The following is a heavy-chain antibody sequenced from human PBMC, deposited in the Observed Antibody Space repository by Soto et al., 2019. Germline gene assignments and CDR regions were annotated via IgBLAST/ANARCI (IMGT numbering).Heavy chain of an antibody. J-gene: IGHJ5*02. Sequence: SVKVSCKASGGTFSSYAISWVRQAPGQGLEWMGGIIPIFGTANYAQRFQGRVTITADESTSTAYMELSSLRSEDTVVYYCARNSLAYCGGDCLNWFDPWGQGTLVTVSS. CDR1: GGTFSSYA. V-gene: IGHV1-69*13. CDR2: IIPIFGTA. D-gene: IGHD2-21*02. CDR3: ARNSLAYCGGDCLNWFDP.